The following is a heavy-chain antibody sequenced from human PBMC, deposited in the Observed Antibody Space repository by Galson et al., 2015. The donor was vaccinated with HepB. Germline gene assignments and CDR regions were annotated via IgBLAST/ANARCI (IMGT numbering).Heavy chain of an antibody. CDR1: GDSVSGNSAA. J-gene: IGHJ4*02. CDR2: TYYRSKWYN. D-gene: IGHD6-19*01. CDR3: ARAPGRVSAVAGTLYFDY. Sequence: CAISGDSVSGNSAAWNWIRQSPSRGLEWLGRTYYRSKWYNDYAVSVKSRITINPDTSKNQFSLQLNSVTPEDTAVYYCARAPGRVSAVAGTLYFDYWGQGTLVTVSS. V-gene: IGHV6-1*01.